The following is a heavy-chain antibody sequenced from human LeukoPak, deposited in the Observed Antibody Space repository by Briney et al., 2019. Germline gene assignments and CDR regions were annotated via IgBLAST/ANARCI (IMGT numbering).Heavy chain of an antibody. D-gene: IGHD4-11*01. CDR3: ARVLTTITSYNSYYYMDV. CDR2: ISYSGSI. CDR1: GVSISSYY. J-gene: IGHJ6*03. V-gene: IGHV4-59*01. Sequence: SETLSLTCTVSGVSISSYYWSWIRQPPGKRLEWIGYISYSGSINYSTSLKSRVTISADTSKNQFSLKLTSVTAADTALYYCARVLTTITSYNSYYYMDVWGKGTTVTVSS.